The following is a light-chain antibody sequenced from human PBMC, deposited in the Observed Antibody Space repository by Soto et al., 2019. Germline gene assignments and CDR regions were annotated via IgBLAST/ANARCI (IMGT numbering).Light chain of an antibody. CDR2: AAS. CDR1: QGISSF. CDR3: QQTNGFPLT. V-gene: IGKV1D-12*01. Sequence: DIQMTQSPSSVSASVGDRVTITCRASQGISSFLAWYQHKPGKAPKLLIYAASSLYSGVPSRFSGSGSGTDFTLTISSLQPEDFATYYCQQTNGFPLTFGGGTRVEIK. J-gene: IGKJ4*01.